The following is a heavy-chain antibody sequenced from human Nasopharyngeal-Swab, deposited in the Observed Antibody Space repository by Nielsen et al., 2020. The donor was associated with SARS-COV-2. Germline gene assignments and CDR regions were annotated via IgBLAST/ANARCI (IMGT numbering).Heavy chain of an antibody. D-gene: IGHD6-13*01. J-gene: IGHJ4*02. Sequence: ESLKISCTVSGGSISNYFCSWIRQPPGKGLEWIGYIYYSGSTNYNPSLKSRVTISVDTSKNQFSLKLSSVTAADTAVYYCARGIVVDSSSWYPSYFDYWGQGTLVTVSS. V-gene: IGHV4-59*12. CDR1: GGSISNYF. CDR2: IYYSGST. CDR3: ARGIVVDSSSWYPSYFDY.